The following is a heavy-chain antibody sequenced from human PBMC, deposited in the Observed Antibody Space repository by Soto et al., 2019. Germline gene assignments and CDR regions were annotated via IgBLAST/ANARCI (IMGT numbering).Heavy chain of an antibody. Sequence: EVQLLESGGGLVQPGGSLRLSCAASGFTFSTYAMSWVRQAPGKGLEWVSVISGSGGTTNYADSVRGRFTISRDNSKNTLELQMNSLSAEDTAEYYCVKGGSGTAWNVGVHWGQGTLVTVSS. D-gene: IGHD1-1*01. V-gene: IGHV3-23*01. J-gene: IGHJ4*02. CDR2: ISGSGGTT. CDR1: GFTFSTYA. CDR3: VKGGSGTAWNVGVH.